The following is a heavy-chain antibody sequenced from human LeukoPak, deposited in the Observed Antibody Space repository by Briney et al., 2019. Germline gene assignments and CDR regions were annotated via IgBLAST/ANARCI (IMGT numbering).Heavy chain of an antibody. Sequence: NPSETLSLTCAVYGGSISSYYWSWIRQPPGKGLEWIGYIYYSGSTNYNPSLKSRVTISVDTSKNQFSLKLSSVTAADTAVYYCARGYSSSWYSGYYYYYYMDVWGKGTTVTISS. J-gene: IGHJ6*03. V-gene: IGHV4-59*01. CDR3: ARGYSSSWYSGYYYYYYMDV. D-gene: IGHD6-13*01. CDR1: GGSISSYY. CDR2: IYYSGST.